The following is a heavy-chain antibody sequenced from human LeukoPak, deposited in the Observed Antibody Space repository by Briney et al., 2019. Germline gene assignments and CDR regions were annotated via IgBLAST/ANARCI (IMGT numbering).Heavy chain of an antibody. V-gene: IGHV1-2*02. CDR3: ARVTPRGIAAAKNDY. CDR2: INPNSGGT. D-gene: IGHD6-13*01. CDR1: GYTFTGYY. J-gene: IGHJ4*02. Sequence: GASVKVSCKASGYTFTGYYMHWVRQAPGQGLEWMGWINPNSGGTNYAQKFQGRVTMTRDTSISTAYMELSRLRSDDTAVYYCARVTPRGIAAAKNDYWGQGTLVTVSS.